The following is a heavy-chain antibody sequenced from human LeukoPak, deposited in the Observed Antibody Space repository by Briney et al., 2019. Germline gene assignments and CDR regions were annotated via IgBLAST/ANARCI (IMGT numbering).Heavy chain of an antibody. V-gene: IGHV1-69*13. CDR2: IIPIFGTA. J-gene: IGHJ5*02. Sequence: ASVKVSCKASGGTFSIYAISWVRQAPGQGLEWMGGIIPIFGTANYAQKFQGRVTITADESTSTAYMELSSLRSEDTAVYYCARDHGGQGWFDPWGQGTLVTVSS. CDR1: GGTFSIYA. D-gene: IGHD2-15*01. CDR3: ARDHGGQGWFDP.